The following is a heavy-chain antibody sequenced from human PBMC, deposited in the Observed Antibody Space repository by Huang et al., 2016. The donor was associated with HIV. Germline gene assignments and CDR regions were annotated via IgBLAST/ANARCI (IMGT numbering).Heavy chain of an antibody. CDR3: ARNFGPDAFDI. CDR2: IYYSGST. J-gene: IGHJ3*02. D-gene: IGHD3-10*01. CDR1: GGSIRSSSYY. Sequence: QLQLQESGPGLVKPSETLSLTCTVSGGSIRSSSYYWGWIRQPPGKGLEWIGNIYYSGSTYYNPSLKSRVTISVDTSKNQFSLKLSSVTAADTAVYYCARNFGPDAFDIWGQGTMVTVSS. V-gene: IGHV4-39*01.